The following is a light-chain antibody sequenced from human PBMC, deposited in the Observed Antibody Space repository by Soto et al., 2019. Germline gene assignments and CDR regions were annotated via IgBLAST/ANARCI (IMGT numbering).Light chain of an antibody. CDR2: YDD. Sequence: QSVLTQPPSVSAAPRQRVTISCSGGSSNIGNNAVNWYQQVPGKAPKLLIHYDDRVASGVSDRFSVSKSGTSASLAISGLQSDDEADYYCAAWDDSLNGPVFGGGTKLTVL. CDR3: AAWDDSLNGPV. CDR1: SSNIGNNA. J-gene: IGLJ3*02. V-gene: IGLV1-36*01.